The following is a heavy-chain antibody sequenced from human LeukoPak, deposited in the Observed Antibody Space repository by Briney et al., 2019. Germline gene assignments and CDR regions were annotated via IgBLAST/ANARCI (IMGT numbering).Heavy chain of an antibody. Sequence: SETLTLTCTVSGGSISNYYWSWIRQPPGKGLEWVGDIYYSGSTNYNPSLKSRVTISLDTSKNQFSLKLISVTAPDTAEYYCARERAGDYVDYWGERTLVTVSS. J-gene: IGHJ4*02. D-gene: IGHD4-17*01. CDR1: GGSISNYY. V-gene: IGHV4-59*01. CDR3: ARERAGDYVDY. CDR2: IYYSGST.